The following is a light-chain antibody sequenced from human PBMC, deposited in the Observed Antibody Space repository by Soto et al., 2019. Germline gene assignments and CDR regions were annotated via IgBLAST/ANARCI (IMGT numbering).Light chain of an antibody. Sequence: EIQTSPSPSALAAGIGERVPSTCRVNQIIRRNLKWYQQKPGKTPKILIYAAPTLQSGVPSRFRGSGSGTDFTLTISSLQPEEFAIYYCPQSYNTPITSGQGTRLEI. J-gene: IGKJ5*01. V-gene: IGKV1-39*01. CDR1: QIIRRN. CDR3: PQSYNTPIT. CDR2: AAP.